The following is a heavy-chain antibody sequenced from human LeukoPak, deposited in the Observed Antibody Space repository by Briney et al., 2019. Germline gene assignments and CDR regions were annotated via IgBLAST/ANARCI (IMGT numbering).Heavy chain of an antibody. V-gene: IGHV3-30*02. CDR2: IRYDGSNK. CDR3: ARDNYDILTGLYYYYYYMDV. J-gene: IGHJ6*03. CDR1: GFTFSSYG. D-gene: IGHD3-9*01. Sequence: GGSLRLSCAASGFTFSSYGMHWVRQAPGKGLEWVAFIRYDGSNKYYADSVKGRFTISRDNSKNTLYLQMNSLRAEDTAVYYCARDNYDILTGLYYYYYYMDVWGKGTTVTVSS.